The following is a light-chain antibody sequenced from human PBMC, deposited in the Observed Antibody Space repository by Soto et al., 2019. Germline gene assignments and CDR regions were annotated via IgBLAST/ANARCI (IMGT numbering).Light chain of an antibody. J-gene: IGKJ4*01. CDR2: LAS. V-gene: IGKV4-1*01. CDR1: PRVLYSSNTTNY. CDR3: QQYYSTRLT. Sequence: DIVMTQSPASLSVSLGERATINCKSSPRVLYSSNTTNYLAWYQQKPGQPPKLLIYLASTRASGVPDRFSGSGSGTDVTLPISSLQAEDVAVYYCQQYYSTRLTFGGGTKVEIK.